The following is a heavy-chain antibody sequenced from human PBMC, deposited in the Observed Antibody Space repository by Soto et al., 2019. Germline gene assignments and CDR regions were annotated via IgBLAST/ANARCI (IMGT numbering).Heavy chain of an antibody. J-gene: IGHJ6*02. CDR1: GFTFSSYS. Sequence: GGSLRLSCAASGFTFSSYSMNWVRQAPGKGLEWVSVISGSGGSTHYADSVKGRSTISRDNAKNSLYLQMNSLRAEDTAVYYCAREGVQHGSGPYYYYGMDVWGQGTTVTVSS. CDR2: ISGSGGST. D-gene: IGHD3-10*01. CDR3: AREGVQHGSGPYYYYGMDV. V-gene: IGHV3-48*01.